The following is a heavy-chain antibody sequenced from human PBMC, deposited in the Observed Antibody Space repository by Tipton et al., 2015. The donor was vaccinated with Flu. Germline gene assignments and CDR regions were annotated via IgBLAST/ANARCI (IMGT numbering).Heavy chain of an antibody. D-gene: IGHD7-27*01. CDR2: ISSSSSTI. CDR3: AGLTGAHDAFDI. J-gene: IGHJ3*02. Sequence: GSLRLSCAASGFTFSSYSMNWVRQAPGKGLEWVSYISSSSSTIYYADSVKGRFTISRDNAKNSLYLQMNSLRAEDTAVYYCAGLTGAHDAFDIWGQGTMVTVFS. CDR1: GFTFSSYS. V-gene: IGHV3-48*04.